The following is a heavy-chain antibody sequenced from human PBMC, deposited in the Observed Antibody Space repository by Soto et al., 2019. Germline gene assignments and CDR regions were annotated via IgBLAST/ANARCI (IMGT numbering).Heavy chain of an antibody. V-gene: IGHV3-23*01. J-gene: IGHJ5*02. CDR3: AKESTEDSSSYNWFDP. Sequence: GSLGLSCGSSGFTLKNYDKSWVRQAPGKGLEWVSAISGSGGSTYYADSVKGRFTISRDNSKNTLYLQMNSLRAEDTAVYYCAKESTEDSSSYNWFDPWGQGTLVTVSS. CDR2: ISGSGGST. CDR1: GFTLKNYD. D-gene: IGHD6-6*01.